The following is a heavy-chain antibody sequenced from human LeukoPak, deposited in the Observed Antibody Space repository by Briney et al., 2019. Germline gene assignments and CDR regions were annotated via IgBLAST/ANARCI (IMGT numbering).Heavy chain of an antibody. CDR1: GFTFSSYE. V-gene: IGHV3-48*03. CDR2: ISSSGNII. D-gene: IGHD2-15*01. Sequence: GGSLRLSCAASGFTFSSYEMIWVRQAPGKGLEWVSYISSSGNIIYYADSVKGRFTISRDNAKHSLSLQMNSLRAEDTAVYYCARDFTPHYFDYWGQGTLVTVSS. CDR3: ARDFTPHYFDY. J-gene: IGHJ4*02.